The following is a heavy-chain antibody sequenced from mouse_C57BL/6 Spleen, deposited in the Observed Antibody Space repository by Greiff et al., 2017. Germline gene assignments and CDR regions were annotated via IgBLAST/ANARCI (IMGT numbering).Heavy chain of an antibody. CDR1: GYTFTDYE. D-gene: IGHD1-1*01. CDR2: IDPETGGT. J-gene: IGHJ3*01. Sequence: QVQLQQPGAELVRPGASVTLSCKASGYTFTDYEMHWVKQTPVHGLEWIGTIDPETGGTAYNQKFKGKAILTADKSSSTAYMELRSLTSEDSAVYYCTSDVLLRVVFAYWGQGTLVTVSA. CDR3: TSDVLLRVVFAY. V-gene: IGHV1-15*01.